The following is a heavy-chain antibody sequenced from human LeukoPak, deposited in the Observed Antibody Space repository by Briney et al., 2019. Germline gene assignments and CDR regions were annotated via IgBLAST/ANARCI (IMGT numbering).Heavy chain of an antibody. CDR2: ISAYNGNT. D-gene: IGHD2-15*01. J-gene: IGHJ4*02. Sequence: GASVKVSCKASGYTFTSYGISWVRQAPGQGLEWMGWISAYNGNTNYAQKLQGRVTMTTDTSTSTAYMELRSLRSDDTAVYYCARMQQNLVVAVNYFDYWGQGTLVTVSS. CDR1: GYTFTSYG. V-gene: IGHV1-18*01. CDR3: ARMQQNLVVAVNYFDY.